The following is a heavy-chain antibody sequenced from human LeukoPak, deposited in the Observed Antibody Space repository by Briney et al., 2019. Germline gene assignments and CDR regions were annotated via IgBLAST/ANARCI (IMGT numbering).Heavy chain of an antibody. V-gene: IGHV3-7*01. J-gene: IGHJ3*02. D-gene: IGHD3-10*01. CDR3: ARGGSYSHNAFDI. CDR1: GFTFSSYW. Sequence: GGSLRLSCAASGFTFSSYWMSWVRQAPGKGLEWVANIKKDGSEKYYVDSVKGRFTISRDNAKKSLYLQMNSLRAEDTAVYYCARGGSYSHNAFDIWGQGTMVTVSS. CDR2: IKKDGSEK.